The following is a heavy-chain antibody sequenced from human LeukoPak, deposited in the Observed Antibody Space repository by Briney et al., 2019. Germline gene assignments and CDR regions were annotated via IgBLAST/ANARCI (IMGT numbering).Heavy chain of an antibody. Sequence: GGSLRLSCAASGFTLSSYNMNWVRQGPGKGLEWISYITTSIDIISYADSVKGRFTISRDNAKNSLYLQMDSLRDEDTAVYYCVRDHDYYFGYWGQGILVTVSA. V-gene: IGHV3-48*02. CDR1: GFTLSSYN. D-gene: IGHD3-16*01. CDR2: ITTSIDII. CDR3: VRDHDYYFGY. J-gene: IGHJ4*02.